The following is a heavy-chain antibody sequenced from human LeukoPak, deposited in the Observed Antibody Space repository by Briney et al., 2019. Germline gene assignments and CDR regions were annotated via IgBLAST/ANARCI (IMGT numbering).Heavy chain of an antibody. CDR3: TTDHQTTVSPYYYYYYMDV. CDR2: IRYDGSNK. J-gene: IGHJ6*03. CDR1: GFTFSSYG. Sequence: GGSLRLSCAASGFTFSSYGIHWVRQAPGKGLEWVAFIRYDGSNKYYADSVKGRFTISRDNSKNTLYLQMNSLKTEDTAVYYCTTDHQTTVSPYYYYYYMDVWGKGTTVTVSS. V-gene: IGHV3-30*02. D-gene: IGHD4-11*01.